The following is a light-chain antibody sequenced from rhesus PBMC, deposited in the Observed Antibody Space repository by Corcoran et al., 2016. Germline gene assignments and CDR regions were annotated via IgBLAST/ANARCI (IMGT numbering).Light chain of an antibody. Sequence: EIVLTQSPATLSLSPGERATLSCRASQSVSDNLACYQQKPEQAPSFFIYGTSSRAHGTPGRFSGRGSWTDFTLTVSSLEPEDFAVYYCPQYSYWPLTFGGGTKVEI. V-gene: IGKV3-42*03. J-gene: IGKJ4*01. CDR2: GTS. CDR1: QSVSDN. CDR3: PQYSYWPLT.